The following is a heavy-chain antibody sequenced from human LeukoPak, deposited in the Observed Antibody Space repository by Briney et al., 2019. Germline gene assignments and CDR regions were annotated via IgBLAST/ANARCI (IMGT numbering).Heavy chain of an antibody. CDR1: GYTFTSYG. CDR3: ARVGSGSCCHFEY. D-gene: IGHD2-15*01. Sequence: ASVKVSCKASGYTFTSYGISWVRQAPGQGLEWMGWINPNGGNTNYAQNFQGRVTMTRDTSVNTAYLELNRLRSDDTAVYYCARVGSGSCCHFEYWGQGTQVTVSS. CDR2: INPNGGNT. V-gene: IGHV1-2*02. J-gene: IGHJ4*02.